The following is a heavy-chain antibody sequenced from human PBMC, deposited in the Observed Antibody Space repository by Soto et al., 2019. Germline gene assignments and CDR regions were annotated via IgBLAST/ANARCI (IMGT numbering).Heavy chain of an antibody. J-gene: IGHJ4*02. CDR1: GLSLTTNGVH. CDR2: IYWDDDK. D-gene: IGHD1-26*01. Sequence: QITLKESGPKLVKPTQTLTLTCTFSGLSLTTNGVHVTWIRQPPGKALEWLALIYWDDDKRYSPSLKSRLTIVKATSKHQVVLTITNMDPVDAATYCWAWGSAGELLAYWGQGTLLTVSS. CDR3: AWGSAGELLAY. V-gene: IGHV2-5*02.